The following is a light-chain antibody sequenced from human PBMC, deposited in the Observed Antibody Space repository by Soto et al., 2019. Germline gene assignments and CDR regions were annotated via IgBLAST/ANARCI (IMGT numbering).Light chain of an antibody. Sequence: QSVLTQPASVSGSPGQSITISCTGTSSDVGGYNYVSWYQQHPGKAPKLMISDVSNRPSGVSNRFSGSKSGNKASLTPSGLQAEDEADYYCSSYTSSRTLYVFGTGTKLTVL. V-gene: IGLV2-14*01. CDR2: DVS. J-gene: IGLJ1*01. CDR1: SSDVGGYNY. CDR3: SSYTSSRTLYV.